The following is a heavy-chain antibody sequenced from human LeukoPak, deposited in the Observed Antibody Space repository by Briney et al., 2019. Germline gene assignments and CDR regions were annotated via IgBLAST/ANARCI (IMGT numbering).Heavy chain of an antibody. J-gene: IGHJ6*03. V-gene: IGHV4-4*09. Sequence: PSETLSLTCTVSGGSISSYYWSWIRQPPGKGLEWIGYIYTSGNTNYNPSLKSRVTISVDTSKNQFSLKLSSVTAADTAVYYCARHLGAPTFYGANYYYYYYMDVWGKGTTVTVSS. CDR1: GGSISSYY. CDR2: IYTSGNT. D-gene: IGHD3-16*01. CDR3: ARHLGAPTFYGANYYYYYYMDV.